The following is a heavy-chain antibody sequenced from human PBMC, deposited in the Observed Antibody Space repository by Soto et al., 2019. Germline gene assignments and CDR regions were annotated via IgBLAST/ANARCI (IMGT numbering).Heavy chain of an antibody. CDR2: ISAYNGNT. CDR1: GYTFTSYG. V-gene: IGHV1-18*04. D-gene: IGHD6-13*01. CDR3: ARDVGYSSSWTHYYYYYGMDV. Sequence: AAAQVSCKASGYTFTSYGISWVRQAPGQGLEGMGWISAYNGNTNYAQKLQGRVTMTTDTSTSTAYMELRSLRSDDTAVYYCARDVGYSSSWTHYYYYYGMDVWGQGTTVTVSS. J-gene: IGHJ6*02.